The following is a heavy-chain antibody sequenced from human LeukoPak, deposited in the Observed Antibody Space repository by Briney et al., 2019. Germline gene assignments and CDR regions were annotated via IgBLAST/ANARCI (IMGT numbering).Heavy chain of an antibody. Sequence: SETLSLTCTVSGGSINSYYWNWIRQPPGKGLGLIGYIYNSGSPTYNPSLKSRVTISVDTSKNQFSLQLRSVTAADTAVYYCAGDVMSTALDAFDVWGQGTMVTVSS. J-gene: IGHJ3*01. CDR3: AGDVMSTALDAFDV. V-gene: IGHV4-59*01. D-gene: IGHD1-1*01. CDR2: IYNSGSP. CDR1: GGSINSYY.